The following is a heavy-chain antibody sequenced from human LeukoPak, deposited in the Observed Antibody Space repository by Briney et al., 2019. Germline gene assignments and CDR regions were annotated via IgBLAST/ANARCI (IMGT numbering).Heavy chain of an antibody. J-gene: IGHJ3*02. CDR3: ERDLSGGALGAFDI. CDR1: GYMFTAYN. CDR2: INPNSGGT. V-gene: IGHV1-2*02. D-gene: IGHD2-15*01. Sequence: GASVKVSCTASGYMFTAYNIHWLRQAPGQGLEWMGWINPNSGGTSFALNFQGRVTLTRDTSISTVYMELSRLRSDDTAVYYCERDLSGGALGAFDIWGQGTMVTVSS.